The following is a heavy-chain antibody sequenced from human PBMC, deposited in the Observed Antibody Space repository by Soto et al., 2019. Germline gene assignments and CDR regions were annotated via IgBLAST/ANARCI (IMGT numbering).Heavy chain of an antibody. Sequence: VGSLRLSCAASGFSFSNHGMHWVRQAPGKGLEWVAAIWSDASNKYYADSGKGRFTISRDNAKNTLYLQMNTLRAEDKAVYYCVADGFSKPVYCYVIGVWGPGTT. CDR2: IWSDASNK. D-gene: IGHD6-13*01. CDR3: VADGFSKPVYCYVIGV. J-gene: IGHJ6*02. CDR1: GFSFSNHG. V-gene: IGHV3-33*03.